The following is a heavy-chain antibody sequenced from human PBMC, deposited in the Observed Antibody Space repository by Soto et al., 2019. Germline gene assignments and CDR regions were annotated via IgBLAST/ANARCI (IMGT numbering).Heavy chain of an antibody. D-gene: IGHD6-19*01. V-gene: IGHV3-33*01. CDR3: ARDDIPGIAVAIYGMGV. J-gene: IGHJ6*02. Sequence: VGALRLSCAASGFTFSSYGMHWVRQAPGKGLDWVAVIWYDESNIYYADSVKGRFTISRDNSKNTLFLQMNSLRAEDTAVYYCARDDIPGIAVAIYGMGVWGQGTTVTVSS. CDR2: IWYDESNI. CDR1: GFTFSSYG.